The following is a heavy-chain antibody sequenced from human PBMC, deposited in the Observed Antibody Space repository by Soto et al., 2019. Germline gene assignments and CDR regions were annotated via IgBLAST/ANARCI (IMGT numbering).Heavy chain of an antibody. V-gene: IGHV4-34*01. J-gene: IGHJ4*02. CDR1: GGSFSGYY. CDR3: ARGGRAYDILTGNDY. D-gene: IGHD3-9*01. Sequence: SETLSLTCAVYGGSFSGYYWSWIRQPPGKGLEWIGEINHSGSTNYNPSLKSRVTISVDTSKNQFTLKLSSVTAADTAVYYCARGGRAYDILTGNDYWGQGTLVTVSS. CDR2: INHSGST.